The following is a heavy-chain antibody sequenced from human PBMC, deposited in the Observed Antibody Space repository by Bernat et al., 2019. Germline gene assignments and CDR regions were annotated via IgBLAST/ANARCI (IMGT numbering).Heavy chain of an antibody. V-gene: IGHV4-4*02. CDR3: ARVRPRYYYYIDV. CDR2: IYYSGST. Sequence: GGSISSSNWWSWVRQPPGKGLEWIGYIYYSGSTNYNPSLKSRVTISVDTSKNQFSLKLSSVTAADTAVYYCARVRPRYYYYIDVWGKGTMV. D-gene: IGHD6-6*01. CDR1: GGSISSSNW. J-gene: IGHJ6*03.